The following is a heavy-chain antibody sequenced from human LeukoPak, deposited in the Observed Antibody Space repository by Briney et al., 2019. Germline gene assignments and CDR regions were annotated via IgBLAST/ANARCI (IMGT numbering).Heavy chain of an antibody. Sequence: SETLSLTCTVSGGSISSGDYYWSWIRQPPGKGLEWIGYIYYSGSTYYDPSLKSRVTISVDTSKNQFSLKLSSVTAADTAVYYCAREGRIAVAGLFDYRGQGTLVTVSS. CDR1: GGSISSGDYY. CDR3: AREGRIAVAGLFDY. V-gene: IGHV4-30-4*08. CDR2: IYYSGST. J-gene: IGHJ4*02. D-gene: IGHD6-19*01.